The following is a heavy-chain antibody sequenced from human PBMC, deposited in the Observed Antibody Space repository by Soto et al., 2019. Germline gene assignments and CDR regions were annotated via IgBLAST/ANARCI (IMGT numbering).Heavy chain of an antibody. CDR1: GGSISSSNW. J-gene: IGHJ4*02. Sequence: SETLSLTCAVSGGSISSSNWWSWVRQPPGKGLEWIGEIYHSGSTNYNPSLKSRVTISVDKSKNQFSLKLSSVTAADTAVYYCARDYYYDSSGFDYWGQGTLVTVS. CDR3: ARDYYYDSSGFDY. CDR2: IYHSGST. V-gene: IGHV4-4*02. D-gene: IGHD3-22*01.